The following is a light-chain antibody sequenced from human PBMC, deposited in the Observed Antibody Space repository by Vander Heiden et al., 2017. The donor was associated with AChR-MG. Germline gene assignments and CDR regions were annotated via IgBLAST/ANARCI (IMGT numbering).Light chain of an antibody. CDR1: RSNIGSNY. J-gene: IGLJ3*02. Sequence: QSVLTQPPSVSGTPGQRVTISCTGSRSNIGSNYVYWYQQHPGTAPKLLIFSNNQRPSGVPDRFSGSKSGTSASLAISGLRSEDEADYYCAAWDDSLSGWVFGGGTKLTVL. CDR3: AAWDDSLSGWV. V-gene: IGLV1-47*02. CDR2: SNN.